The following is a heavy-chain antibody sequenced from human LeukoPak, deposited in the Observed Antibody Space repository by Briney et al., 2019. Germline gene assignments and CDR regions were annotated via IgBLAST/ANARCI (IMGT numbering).Heavy chain of an antibody. D-gene: IGHD3-10*01. Sequence: GASVKVSCKASGGTFSSYAISWVRQAPGQGLEWMGGIIPIFGTANYAQKFQGRVTITADESTSTAYMELSSLRSEDTAVYYCARTGTMVRGVKNAFDIWGQGTMVTVSS. J-gene: IGHJ3*02. CDR3: ARTGTMVRGVKNAFDI. CDR1: GGTFSSYA. V-gene: IGHV1-69*13. CDR2: IIPIFGTA.